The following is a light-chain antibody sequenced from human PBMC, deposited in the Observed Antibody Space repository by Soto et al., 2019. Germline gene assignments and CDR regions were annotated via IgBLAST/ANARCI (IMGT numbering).Light chain of an antibody. V-gene: IGLV2-23*01. Sequence: QYALTQPASVSGSPGQSITISCTGTSSDVGSYNLVSWYQQHPGKAPKLMIYEGSKRPLGVSNRFSGSKSGNTASLTISGLQAEDEADYYCCSYAGSSAWVFGGGTKLTVL. CDR2: EGS. CDR3: CSYAGSSAWV. J-gene: IGLJ2*01. CDR1: SSDVGSYNL.